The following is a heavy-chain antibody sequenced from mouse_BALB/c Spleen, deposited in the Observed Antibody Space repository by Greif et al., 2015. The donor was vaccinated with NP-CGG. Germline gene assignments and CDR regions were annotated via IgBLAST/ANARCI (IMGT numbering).Heavy chain of an antibody. D-gene: IGHD2-3*01. J-gene: IGHJ2*01. CDR3: ARYYDGLFDY. CDR2: IYPGSGST. CDR1: GYDFTSYW. Sequence: VQLQQSGAELVKPGTSVKLSCKASGYDFTSYWINWVKLRPGQGLEWIGDIYPGSGSTNYNEKFKSKATLTVDTSSSTAYMQLSSLASEDSALYYCARYYDGLFDYWGQGTTLTASS. V-gene: IGHV1-55*01.